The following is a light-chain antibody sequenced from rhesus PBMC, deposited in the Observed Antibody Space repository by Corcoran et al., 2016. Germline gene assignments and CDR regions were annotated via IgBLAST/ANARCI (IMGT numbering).Light chain of an antibody. CDR1: ENINNY. CDR2: QAS. J-gene: IGKJ3*01. V-gene: IGKV1-74*01. CDR3: QHSFGTPFT. Sequence: DIQLTQSPSSLSASVGDRVTIPCRASENINNYLHWYQQKPGKAPNLLVYQASTLQSGVPSRFSGSGSGTDFTLTCSSLQPEDFATYYCQHSFGTPFTFGPGTKLDIK.